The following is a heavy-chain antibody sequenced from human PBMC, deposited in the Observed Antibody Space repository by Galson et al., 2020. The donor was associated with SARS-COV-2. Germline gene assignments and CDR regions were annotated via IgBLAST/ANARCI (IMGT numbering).Heavy chain of an antibody. CDR1: GGSISTYY. V-gene: IGHV4-59*01. CDR2: IFYSGSS. Sequence: SETLSLTCTVSGGSISTYYWTWIRQPPGKGLEWIGYIFYSGSSNYNPSLESRVTISVDTSKNQFSLKLSSVTAADTAVYYCVRYSEIYDGTFDIWGLGTMVTVSS. CDR3: VRYSEIYDGTFDI. D-gene: IGHD1-26*01. J-gene: IGHJ3*02.